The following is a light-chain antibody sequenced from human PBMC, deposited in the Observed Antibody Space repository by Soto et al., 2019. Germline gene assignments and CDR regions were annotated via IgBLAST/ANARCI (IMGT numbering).Light chain of an antibody. CDR1: QDISSY. CDR2: AAS. Sequence: DIQLTQSPSFLSASGGDRVTITCRAGQDISSYLAWYQQKPGKAPNLLMYAASTLQRGVPTRFSGSGSGTEFTLTISTLQPEDFATYSCQQLKSYPLTFGGGTKVEIK. J-gene: IGKJ4*01. V-gene: IGKV1-9*01. CDR3: QQLKSYPLT.